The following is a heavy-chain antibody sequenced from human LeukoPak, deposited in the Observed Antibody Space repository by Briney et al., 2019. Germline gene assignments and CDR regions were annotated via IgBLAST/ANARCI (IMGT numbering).Heavy chain of an antibody. V-gene: IGHV3-23*01. CDR2: ISGSGGIT. CDR1: RFTFSNSA. Sequence: GGSLRLSCAASRFTFSNSAMSWVRQAPGKGLEWVSAISGSGGITYYADSVRGRFTISRDNSKNTLYLRMNSLRAEDTAVYYCAKEGYSSSWNADFDYWGQGTLVIVSS. D-gene: IGHD6-13*01. CDR3: AKEGYSSSWNADFDY. J-gene: IGHJ4*02.